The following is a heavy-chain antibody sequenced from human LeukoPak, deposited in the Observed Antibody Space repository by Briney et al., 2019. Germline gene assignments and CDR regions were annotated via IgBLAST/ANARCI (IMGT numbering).Heavy chain of an antibody. Sequence: GGSLRLSCAASGFTFSGFWMSWVRQAPGKGLEWVANINQNGGVERYVDSVKGRFTISRDNAKNLLHLQMNSLRAEDTAVYYCARTDPTSYGYFDYWGQGTLVTVSS. J-gene: IGHJ4*02. CDR1: GFTFSGFW. CDR3: ARTDPTSYGYFDY. V-gene: IGHV3-7*01. CDR2: INQNGGVE. D-gene: IGHD3-10*01.